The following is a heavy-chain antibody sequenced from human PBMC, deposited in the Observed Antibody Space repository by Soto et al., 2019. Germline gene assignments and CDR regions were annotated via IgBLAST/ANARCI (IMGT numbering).Heavy chain of an antibody. D-gene: IGHD2-2*01. CDR3: SRVGCSNSKCYTRGMDV. J-gene: IGHJ6*02. CDR1: GGSISGYY. Sequence: SETLSLTCTVSGGSISGYYWSWVRQPAGKGLEWVGRIYSDGTTNYSPSLKSRVTMSLDTSKDQFSLHLNSVAAADTAVYYCSRVGCSNSKCYTRGMDVWGQGTTVTVS. CDR2: IYSDGTT. V-gene: IGHV4-4*07.